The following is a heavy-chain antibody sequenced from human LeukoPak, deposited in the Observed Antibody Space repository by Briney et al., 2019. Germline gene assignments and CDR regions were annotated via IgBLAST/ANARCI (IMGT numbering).Heavy chain of an antibody. CDR1: GGSFSGLY. V-gene: IGHV4-34*01. D-gene: IGHD2-21*01. CDR2: INHTGST. J-gene: IGHJ6*03. CDR3: ASDSRGDFYYYYMDV. Sequence: SETLSLTCAVYGGSFSGLYWSWVRQPPGKGLEWIGEINHTGSTNYSPSLKSRVTISVDTSKKQFSLRLSSVTAADTAVHYCASDSRGDFYYYYMDVWGKGTTVTVTS.